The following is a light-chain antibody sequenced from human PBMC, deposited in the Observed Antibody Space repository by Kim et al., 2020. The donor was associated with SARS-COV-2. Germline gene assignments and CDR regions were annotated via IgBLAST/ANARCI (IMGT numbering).Light chain of an antibody. V-gene: IGLV2-18*02. CDR1: SSDVGSYNR. J-gene: IGLJ3*02. CDR3: TSYTSSSTWV. CDR2: EVS. Sequence: GQSVTRSCTGTSSDVGSYNRVSWYQQPPGTAPKLMIYEVSHRPSGVPDRFSGSKSGNTASLTISGLQAEDEADYYCTSYTSSSTWVFGGGTRLTVL.